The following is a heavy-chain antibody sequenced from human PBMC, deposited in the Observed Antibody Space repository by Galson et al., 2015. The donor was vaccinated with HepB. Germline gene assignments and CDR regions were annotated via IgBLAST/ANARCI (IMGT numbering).Heavy chain of an antibody. CDR1: GYTFTSYY. CDR2: INPSGGST. Sequence: SVKVSCKASGYTFTSYYVHWVRQAPGQGLEWMGIINPSGGSTSYAQKLQGRVTMTRDTSTSTVYMELSSLRSEDTAVYYCARGEPAPQGAFDIWGQGTMVTVSS. D-gene: IGHD1-14*01. CDR3: ARGEPAPQGAFDI. V-gene: IGHV1-46*04. J-gene: IGHJ3*02.